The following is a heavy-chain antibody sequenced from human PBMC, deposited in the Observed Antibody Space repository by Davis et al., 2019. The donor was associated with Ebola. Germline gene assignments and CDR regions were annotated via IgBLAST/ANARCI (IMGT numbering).Heavy chain of an antibody. CDR2: IWYDGSNK. D-gene: IGHD6-19*01. J-gene: IGHJ4*02. CDR3: ATTPQYSSGQNKPFDY. V-gene: IGHV3-33*08. CDR1: GFTFSSYG. Sequence: GESLKISCAASGFTFSSYGMHWVRQAPGKGLEWVAVIWYDGSNKYYAASVKGRFTISRDNSKNTLYLQMNSLRAEDTAVYYCATTPQYSSGQNKPFDYWGQGTLVTVSS.